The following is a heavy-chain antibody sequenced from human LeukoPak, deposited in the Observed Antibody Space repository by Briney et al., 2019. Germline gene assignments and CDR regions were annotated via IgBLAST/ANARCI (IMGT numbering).Heavy chain of an antibody. J-gene: IGHJ4*02. CDR2: FDPEDGET. Sequence: ASVKVSCKVSGYTLTELSMHWVRQAPGKGLEWMGGFDPEDGETIYAQKFQGRVTMTEDTSTDTAYMELSSLRSEDTAVCYCATDSPLYDSSGYYYGYWGQGTLVTVSS. CDR1: GYTLTELS. CDR3: ATDSPLYDSSGYYYGY. V-gene: IGHV1-24*01. D-gene: IGHD3-22*01.